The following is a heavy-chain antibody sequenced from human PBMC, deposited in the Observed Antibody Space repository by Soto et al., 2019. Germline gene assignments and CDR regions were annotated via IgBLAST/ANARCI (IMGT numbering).Heavy chain of an antibody. Sequence: EVQLLESGGGLVQPGGSLRLSCAASGFTFSSYAMSWVRQAPGKGLEWVSAISGSGGSTYYADSVKGRLTISRDNSKNTLYLQMNSLRAEDTAVYYCSKDLRGYCSGGSCYSLCYYYYYMDVWGKGTTVTVSS. CDR2: ISGSGGST. CDR3: SKDLRGYCSGGSCYSLCYYYYYMDV. V-gene: IGHV3-23*01. CDR1: GFTFSSYA. D-gene: IGHD2-15*01. J-gene: IGHJ6*03.